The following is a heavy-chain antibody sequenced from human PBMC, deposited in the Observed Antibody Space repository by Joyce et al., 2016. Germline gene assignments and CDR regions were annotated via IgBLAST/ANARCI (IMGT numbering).Heavy chain of an antibody. J-gene: IGHJ4*02. Sequence: EVQLVQSGAEVKKPGESLKISCKGSGYNFTTCLIGWVRQMPGKGLEWMGIIYPGDSDTRYSPSFQGQVTISADTSISTAYLQWSSLKASDTAMYYCARRYYYDSSGYLFDYWGQGTLVTVSS. V-gene: IGHV5-51*03. D-gene: IGHD3-22*01. CDR2: IYPGDSDT. CDR1: GYNFTTCL. CDR3: ARRYYYDSSGYLFDY.